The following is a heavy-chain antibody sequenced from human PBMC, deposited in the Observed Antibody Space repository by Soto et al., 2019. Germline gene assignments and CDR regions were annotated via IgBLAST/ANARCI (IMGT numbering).Heavy chain of an antibody. CDR2: MHHTQGT. D-gene: IGHD3-9*01. CDR1: GASISSYY. CDR3: ARVPFVGYFDWLDP. J-gene: IGHJ5*02. V-gene: IGHV4-59*01. Sequence: SETLSLTCSVSGASISSYYWTWIRQPPGGGLEWIGYMHHTQGTNDNPSLRGRVHMSIDTSMNQFSPRLTSVTAADTAVYYCARVPFVGYFDWLDPWGHGTLVTVSS.